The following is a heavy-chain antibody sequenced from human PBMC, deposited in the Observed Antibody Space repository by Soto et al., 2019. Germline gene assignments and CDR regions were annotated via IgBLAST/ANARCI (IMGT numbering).Heavy chain of an antibody. V-gene: IGHV3-21*01. CDR3: ARDYYSSNWENGYYYYAMDV. Sequence: EVQLVESGGGLVKPGGSLRLSCAASGFTFSSYCMNWVRQAPGKGLEWVSSISSSSSYIYYADSVRGRFTISRDNAKNSLYLQMNSLRAEDTAVYYCARDYYSSNWENGYYYYAMDVWGQGTTVTVSS. D-gene: IGHD6-13*01. CDR2: ISSSSSYI. J-gene: IGHJ6*02. CDR1: GFTFSSYC.